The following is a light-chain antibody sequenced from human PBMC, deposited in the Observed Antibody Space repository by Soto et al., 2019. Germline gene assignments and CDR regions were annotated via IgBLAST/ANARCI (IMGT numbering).Light chain of an antibody. J-gene: IGKJ4*01. V-gene: IGKV1-5*01. CDR2: DAS. CDR3: QQYNSYSLT. Sequence: DIQMTQSPSTLSASVGDRVTITCRASQTISSWLAWYQQKPGKAPKLLISDASNLESGVPSRFSGSGSGTEFTLSISSLQLDDFATYYCQQYNSYSLTFGGGTKVEIK. CDR1: QTISSW.